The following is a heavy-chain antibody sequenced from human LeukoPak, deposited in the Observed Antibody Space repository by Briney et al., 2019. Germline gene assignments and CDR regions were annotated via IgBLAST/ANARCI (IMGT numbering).Heavy chain of an antibody. CDR2: IYYSGST. CDR1: GGSISSSSYY. D-gene: IGHD2-2*01. Sequence: PSETLSLTCTVSGGSISSSSYYWGWIRQPPGKGLEWIGSIYYSGSTYYNPSLKSRVTISVDTSKNQFSLKLSSVTAADTAVYYCASQSPRYRSSTSCGGYWGQGTLVTVSS. CDR3: ASQSPRYRSSTSCGGY. J-gene: IGHJ4*02. V-gene: IGHV4-39*01.